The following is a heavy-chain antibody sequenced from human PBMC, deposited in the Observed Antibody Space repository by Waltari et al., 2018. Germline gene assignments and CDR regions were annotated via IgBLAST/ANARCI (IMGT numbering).Heavy chain of an antibody. J-gene: IGHJ4*02. Sequence: EVQLVESVGDLIQPGGYLRLSCAASGFPVGNNFMGWVRQAPGKGLEWVSVIYSGGSTNYIDSVRGRFTISRDSSKNTLYLQMNSLRAEDTAVYYCAKVDNVGLNNYWGQGTLVTVSS. CDR1: GFPVGNNF. CDR3: AKVDNVGLNNY. V-gene: IGHV3-53*01. CDR2: IYSGGST. D-gene: IGHD1-1*01.